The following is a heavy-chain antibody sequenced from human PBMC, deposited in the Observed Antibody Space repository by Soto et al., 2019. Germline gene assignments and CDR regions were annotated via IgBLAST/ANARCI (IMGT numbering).Heavy chain of an antibody. CDR1: GGSISSSSYY. CDR3: ARLGYRVAVAGGFDY. V-gene: IGHV4-39*01. Sequence: QLQLQESGPGLVKPSETLSLTCTVSGGSISSSSYYWGWIRQPPGKGLEWIGSIYYSGSTYYNPSLKSRVTISVDTSKNQFSLKLSSVTAADTAVYYCARLGYRVAVAGGFDYWGQGTLVTVSS. CDR2: IYYSGST. D-gene: IGHD6-19*01. J-gene: IGHJ4*02.